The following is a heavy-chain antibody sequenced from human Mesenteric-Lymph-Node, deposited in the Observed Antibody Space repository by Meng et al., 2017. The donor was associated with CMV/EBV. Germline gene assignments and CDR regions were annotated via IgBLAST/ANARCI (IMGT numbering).Heavy chain of an antibody. D-gene: IGHD3-3*01. J-gene: IGHJ6*02. CDR1: GFTFSSYE. Sequence: GGSLRLSCAASGFTFSSYEMNWVRQAPGKGLEWVSYISSSGSTIYYADSVKGRFTISRDNAKNSLYLQMNSLRAEDTAVYYCARENRITIFGVVSHYYYYGMDVWGQGTTVTVSS. V-gene: IGHV3-48*03. CDR2: ISSSGSTI. CDR3: ARENRITIFGVVSHYYYYGMDV.